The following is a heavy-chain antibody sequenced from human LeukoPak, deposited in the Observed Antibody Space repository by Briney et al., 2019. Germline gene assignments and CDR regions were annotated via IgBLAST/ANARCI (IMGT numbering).Heavy chain of an antibody. V-gene: IGHV3-48*01. Sequence: PGGSLRLSCAASGFIFSDYSMNWVRQAPGQGLEWLSYITGSGTTIYYADSVRGRFTISRDNSKNTLYLQMNSLRAEDTAVYYCARGSGYYDSSGYYYYFDYWGQGTLVTVSS. J-gene: IGHJ4*02. CDR2: ITGSGTTI. D-gene: IGHD3-22*01. CDR3: ARGSGYYDSSGYYYYFDY. CDR1: GFIFSDYS.